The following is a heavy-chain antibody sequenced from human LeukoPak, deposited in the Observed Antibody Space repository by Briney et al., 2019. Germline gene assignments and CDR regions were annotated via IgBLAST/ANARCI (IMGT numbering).Heavy chain of an antibody. CDR3: ASRAYYYDSSGPNHEIDY. CDR2: IYSGGST. J-gene: IGHJ4*02. Sequence: GGSLRLSCAASGFTVSSNYMSWVRQAPGKGLEWVSVIYSGGSTYYADSVKGRFTISRDNSKNTLYLQMNSLRAEDTAVYYCASRAYYYDSSGPNHEIDYWGQGTLVTVSS. CDR1: GFTVSSNY. D-gene: IGHD3-22*01. V-gene: IGHV3-53*01.